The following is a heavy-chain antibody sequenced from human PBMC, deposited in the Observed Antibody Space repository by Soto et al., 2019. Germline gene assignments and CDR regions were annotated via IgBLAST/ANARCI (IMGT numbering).Heavy chain of an antibody. J-gene: IGHJ3*02. CDR3: ARDLGGLEYSGLEEEDAFDI. CDR1: GGTFSSYT. CDR2: IIPILGIA. Sequence: QVQLVQSGAEVKKPGSSVKVSCKASGGTFSSYTISWVRQAPGQGLEWMGRIIPILGIANYAQKFQGRVTITADKSTSTAYMELSSLRSEDTAVYYCARDLGGLEYSGLEEEDAFDIWGQGTMVTVSS. D-gene: IGHD5-12*01. V-gene: IGHV1-69*08.